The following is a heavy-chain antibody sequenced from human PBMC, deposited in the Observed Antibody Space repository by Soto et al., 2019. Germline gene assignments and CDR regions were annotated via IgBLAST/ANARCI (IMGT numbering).Heavy chain of an antibody. CDR2: ISYDGSNK. CDR1: GFTFSSYG. J-gene: IGHJ4*02. V-gene: IGHV3-30*03. Sequence: QVQLVESGGGVVQPGRSLRLSCAASGFTFSSYGMHWVRQAPGKGLEWVAVISYDGSNKYYADSVKGRFTISRDNSKNTLYLQMNSLRAEDTAVYYCARASVATVVWGQGTLVTVSS. CDR3: ARASVATVV. D-gene: IGHD5-12*01.